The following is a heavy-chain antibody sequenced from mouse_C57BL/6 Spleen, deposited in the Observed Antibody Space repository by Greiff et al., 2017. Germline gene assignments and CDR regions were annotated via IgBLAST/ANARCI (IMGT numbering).Heavy chain of an antibody. CDR3: AGGHNGNFDY. Sequence: QVQLKESDAELVKPGASVKLSCKASGYTFTDYSIHWMKQRPEQGLEWIGYIYPRDGSTKYHEKFKGKATLTVDKSSSTAYMQLNSLTSEDAAVYFCAGGHNGNFDYWGQGTPLTVSA. D-gene: IGHD6-1*01. V-gene: IGHV1-78*01. CDR1: GYTFTDYS. CDR2: IYPRDGST. J-gene: IGHJ2*01.